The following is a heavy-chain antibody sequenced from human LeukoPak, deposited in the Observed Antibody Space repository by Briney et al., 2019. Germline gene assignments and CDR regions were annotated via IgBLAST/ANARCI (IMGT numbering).Heavy chain of an antibody. CDR3: ARGVGYYDSSGTIDF. CDR1: GFTFNSFS. CDR2: VWSDGSKK. Sequence: PGGPLRLSCAASGFTFNSFSMNWVRQAPGKGLEWVAVVWSDGSKKYSADSVKGRITISRDDSKNTLYLQMNSLRAEDTAVYYCARGVGYYDSSGTIDFWGQGTLVTVSS. D-gene: IGHD3-22*01. V-gene: IGHV3-33*08. J-gene: IGHJ4*02.